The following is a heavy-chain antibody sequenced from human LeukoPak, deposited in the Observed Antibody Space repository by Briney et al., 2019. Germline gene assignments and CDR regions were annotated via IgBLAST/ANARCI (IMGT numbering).Heavy chain of an antibody. D-gene: IGHD2-21*01. CDR1: GFSFNSAA. CDR2: VSSSGANT. Sequence: GGSLRLSCAASGFSFNSAAMTGVRQAPGKGLEWVSLVSSSGANTYYADSVKGRFTISRDNSKNTVYLQMNSLRAEDTAIYYCAKDIQGSYWGQGTLVTVSS. J-gene: IGHJ4*02. CDR3: AKDIQGSY. V-gene: IGHV3-23*01.